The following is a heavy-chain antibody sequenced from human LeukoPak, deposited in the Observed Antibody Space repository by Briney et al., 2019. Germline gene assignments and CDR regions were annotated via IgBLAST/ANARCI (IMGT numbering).Heavy chain of an antibody. CDR2: IWFDGSKE. V-gene: IGHV3-33*01. CDR3: ARGGENFFDY. Sequence: PGGSLRLSCAASGFTFSRFGMHWLRQAPGKGPEWVAVIWFDGSKEYYADSVKGRFNISRDNSKNTLYLQLDSLRAGDTAVYYCARGGENFFDYWGQGTLVTVSS. D-gene: IGHD3-10*01. J-gene: IGHJ4*02. CDR1: GFTFSRFG.